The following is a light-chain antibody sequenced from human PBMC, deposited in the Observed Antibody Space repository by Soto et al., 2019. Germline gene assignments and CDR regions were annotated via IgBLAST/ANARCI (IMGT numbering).Light chain of an antibody. V-gene: IGLV2-14*01. CDR1: SSDVGGYNY. CDR2: DVS. J-gene: IGLJ2*01. Sequence: QSALTQPASVSGSPGQSITISCTGTSSDVGGYNYVSWYQQHPGKAPKLMIYDVSNRPSGVSNRFSGSRSGNTAFLTISGLQGEDEADYYCSSYTSSSTVVFGGGTKVTVL. CDR3: SSYTSSSTVV.